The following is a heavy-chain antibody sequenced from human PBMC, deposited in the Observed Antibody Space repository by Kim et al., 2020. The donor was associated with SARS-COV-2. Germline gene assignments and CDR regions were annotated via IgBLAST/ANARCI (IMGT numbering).Heavy chain of an antibody. Sequence: GGSLRLSCAASGFTFSSYAMSWVRQAPGKGLEWVSAISGSGGSTYYADSVKGRFTISRDNSKNTLYLQMNSLRAEDTAVYYCAKIPQSSSWYGDDYFDYWGQGTLVTVSS. CDR1: GFTFSSYA. J-gene: IGHJ4*02. CDR3: AKIPQSSSWYGDDYFDY. CDR2: ISGSGGST. D-gene: IGHD6-13*01. V-gene: IGHV3-23*01.